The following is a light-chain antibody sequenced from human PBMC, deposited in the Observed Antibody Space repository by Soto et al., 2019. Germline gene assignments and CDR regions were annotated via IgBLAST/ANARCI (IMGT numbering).Light chain of an antibody. J-gene: IGLJ3*02. Sequence: QSALTQPPSASGSPGQSVTISCTGNSSDVGGYNYVSWYQQYPGRAPKLMIYEVTKRPSGVPDRFSGSKSGNTASLTVSGLQAEDEAYYYCSSYAASNNFYFVFGGGTKLTVL. V-gene: IGLV2-8*01. CDR3: SSYAASNNFYFV. CDR2: EVT. CDR1: SSDVGGYNY.